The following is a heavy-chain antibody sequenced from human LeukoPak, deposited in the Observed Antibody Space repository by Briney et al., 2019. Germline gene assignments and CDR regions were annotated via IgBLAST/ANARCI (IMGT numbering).Heavy chain of an antibody. CDR1: GFTFNTYW. V-gene: IGHV3-7*03. Sequence: GGSLRLSCAASGFTFNTYWMSWVRQAPGKGLEWVANIKQDGSEKYYVDSVKGRFTISRDHSRNTLYLQMNTLRVDDTAVYYCTRWNGGDWYFDLWGRGALVTVSS. CDR3: TRWNGGDWYFDL. CDR2: IKQDGSEK. J-gene: IGHJ2*01. D-gene: IGHD1-1*01.